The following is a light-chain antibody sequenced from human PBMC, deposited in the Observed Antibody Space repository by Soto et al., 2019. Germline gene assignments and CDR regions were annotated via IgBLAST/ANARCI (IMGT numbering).Light chain of an antibody. CDR1: QSVLYSSNNRDS. Sequence: DIVMTQSPDSLAVSLGERATINCKSSQSVLYSSNNRDSLAWYQQKPGLPPKLLIYWASIRASGVPDRFSGGGSRTDFTLTISSLQAEDVAVYYCQQYYSTMYTFGQGPKLEIK. CDR3: QQYYSTMYT. J-gene: IGKJ2*01. V-gene: IGKV4-1*01. CDR2: WAS.